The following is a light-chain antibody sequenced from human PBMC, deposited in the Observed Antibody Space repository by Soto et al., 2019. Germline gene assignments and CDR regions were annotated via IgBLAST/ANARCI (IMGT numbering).Light chain of an antibody. CDR2: DAS. V-gene: IGKV3-11*01. J-gene: IGKJ2*01. CDR3: QQRRNWPRT. Sequence: EIVLTQSPATLSLSPGERATLSCRASQSVSSYLAWYQQKPGQAPRLLIYDASNRATGIPARFSGSGSGTDFTLTIRSLEPEDFAVYYCQQRRNWPRTFGQGNKLEIK. CDR1: QSVSSY.